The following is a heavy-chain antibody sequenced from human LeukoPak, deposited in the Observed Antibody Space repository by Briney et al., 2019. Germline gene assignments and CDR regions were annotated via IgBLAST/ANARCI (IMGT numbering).Heavy chain of an antibody. CDR2: MDPKSGDT. Sequence: ASVNVSCKASGYTFTGYYMHWVRQAPGQGLEWMGLMDPKSGDTTYAQKFQDRVTLTRDTSINTAYMELSRLRSDDTAVYYCATCLAIAVSRGFDPWGQGTLVTVSS. J-gene: IGHJ5*02. CDR1: GYTFTGYY. CDR3: ATCLAIAVSRGFDP. V-gene: IGHV1-2*02. D-gene: IGHD2-15*01.